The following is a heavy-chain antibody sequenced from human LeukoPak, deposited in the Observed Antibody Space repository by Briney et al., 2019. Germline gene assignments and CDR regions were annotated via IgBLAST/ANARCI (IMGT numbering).Heavy chain of an antibody. V-gene: IGHV3-30*04. Sequence: PGRSLRLSCAASGFTFSSYAMYWVRQAPGKGLEWVAVISYDGSNKYYADSVKGRFTISRDNSKNTLYLQMNSLRAEDTAVYYCARVGNSIAVAGTLGFDPWGQGTLVTVSS. CDR2: ISYDGSNK. J-gene: IGHJ5*02. CDR1: GFTFSSYA. CDR3: ARVGNSIAVAGTLGFDP. D-gene: IGHD6-19*01.